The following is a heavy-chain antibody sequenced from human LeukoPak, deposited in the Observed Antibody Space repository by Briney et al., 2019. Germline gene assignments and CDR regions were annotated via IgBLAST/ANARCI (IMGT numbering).Heavy chain of an antibody. CDR3: ARDRTGTTGGFDY. V-gene: IGHV3-30-3*01. CDR1: GFTFSAYT. J-gene: IGHJ4*02. D-gene: IGHD1-7*01. Sequence: GGSLRLSCSASGFTFSAYTMHWVRQAPGKGLEWVAIVFYDGSDKYYADSVKGRFTISKDNSKNTLYLQMNSLTLEDTAVYFCARDRTGTTGGFDYWGQGTLVTVSS. CDR2: VFYDGSDK.